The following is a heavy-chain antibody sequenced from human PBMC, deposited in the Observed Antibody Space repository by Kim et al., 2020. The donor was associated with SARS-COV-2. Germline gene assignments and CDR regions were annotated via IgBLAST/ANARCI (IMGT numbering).Heavy chain of an antibody. CDR1: GGTFSSYA. Sequence: SVKVSCKASGGTFSSYAISWVRQAPGQGLEWMGGIIPIFGTANYAQKFQGRVTITADESTSTAYMELSSLRSEDTAVYYCARGRDPLVATVIYWYFDLWGRGTLVTVSS. CDR3: ARGRDPLVATVIYWYFDL. V-gene: IGHV1-69*13. J-gene: IGHJ2*01. D-gene: IGHD5-12*01. CDR2: IIPIFGTA.